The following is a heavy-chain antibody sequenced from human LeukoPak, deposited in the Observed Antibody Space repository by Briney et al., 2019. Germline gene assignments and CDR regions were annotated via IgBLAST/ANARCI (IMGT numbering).Heavy chain of an antibody. J-gene: IGHJ4*02. Sequence: KPSETLSLTCTVSGGSISSSSYYWGWIRQPPGKGLEWIGSIYYSGSTYYNPSLKSRVTISVDTSKNQFSLKLSSVTAADTAVYYCARVWIGRGSSSIYFDYWGQGTLVTVSS. CDR3: ARVWIGRGSSSIYFDY. V-gene: IGHV4-39*07. CDR2: IYYSGST. CDR1: GGSISSSSYY. D-gene: IGHD6-6*01.